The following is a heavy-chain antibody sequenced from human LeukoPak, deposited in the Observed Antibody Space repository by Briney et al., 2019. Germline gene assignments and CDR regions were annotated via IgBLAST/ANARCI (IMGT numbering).Heavy chain of an antibody. V-gene: IGHV4-59*12. J-gene: IGHJ5*02. D-gene: IGHD6-19*01. CDR1: GGSISSYY. Sequence: SETLSLTCTVSGGSISSYYWSWIRQPPGKGLEWIGYIYYSGSTNYNPSLKSRVTISVDTSKNQFSLKLSSVTAADTAVYYCARDRYSSRDFDPWGQGTLVTVSS. CDR3: ARDRYSSRDFDP. CDR2: IYYSGST.